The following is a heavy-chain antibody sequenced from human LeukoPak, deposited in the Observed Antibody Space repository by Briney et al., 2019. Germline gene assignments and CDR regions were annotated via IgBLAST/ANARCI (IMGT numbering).Heavy chain of an antibody. Sequence: PGGSLRLSCAASGFTFSSYGMHWARQAPGKGLEWVAFIRYDGSNKYYADSVKGRFTISRDNSKNTLYLQMNSLRAEDTAVYYCAKDLYSGSSLLDAFDIWGQGTMVTVSS. D-gene: IGHD1-26*01. V-gene: IGHV3-30*02. CDR3: AKDLYSGSSLLDAFDI. CDR1: GFTFSSYG. CDR2: IRYDGSNK. J-gene: IGHJ3*02.